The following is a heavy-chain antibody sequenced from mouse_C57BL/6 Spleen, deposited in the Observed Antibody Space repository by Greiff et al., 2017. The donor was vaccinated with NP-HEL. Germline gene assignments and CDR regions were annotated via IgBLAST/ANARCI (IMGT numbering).Heavy chain of an antibody. V-gene: IGHV5-4*01. CDR3: ARDYYGSSRYFDY. J-gene: IGHJ2*01. CDR2: ISDGGSYT. D-gene: IGHD1-1*01. Sequence: EVQGVESGGGLVKPGGSLKLSCAASGFTFSSYAMSWVRQTPEKRLEWVATISDGGSYTYYPDNVKGRFTISRDNAKNNLYLQMSHLKSEDTAMYYCARDYYGSSRYFDYWGQGTTLTVSS. CDR1: GFTFSSYA.